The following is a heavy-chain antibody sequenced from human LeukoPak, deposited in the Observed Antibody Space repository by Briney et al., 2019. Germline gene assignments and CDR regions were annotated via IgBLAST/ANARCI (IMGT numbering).Heavy chain of an antibody. J-gene: IGHJ6*02. Sequence: GGSLRLSCAASGFTFSSYGMHWVRQAPGKGLEWVAFIRYDGSNKYYADSVKGRFTISRDNYKNTLYLQMNSLRAEDTAVYYCAKRSQYYYGSGSFHYYYGMDVWGQGTTVTVSS. CDR1: GFTFSSYG. CDR2: IRYDGSNK. CDR3: AKRSQYYYGSGSFHYYYGMDV. V-gene: IGHV3-30*02. D-gene: IGHD3-10*01.